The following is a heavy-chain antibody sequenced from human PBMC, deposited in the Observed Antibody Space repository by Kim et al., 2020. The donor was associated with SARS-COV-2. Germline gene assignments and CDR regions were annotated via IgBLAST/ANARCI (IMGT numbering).Heavy chain of an antibody. D-gene: IGHD3-9*01. V-gene: IGHV3-21*01. Sequence: SVEGRFTISRDHAENSLYLQMNSLRAEDTAVYYCAREFYDILTGYYYFDYWGQGTLVTVSS. CDR3: AREFYDILTGYYYFDY. J-gene: IGHJ4*02.